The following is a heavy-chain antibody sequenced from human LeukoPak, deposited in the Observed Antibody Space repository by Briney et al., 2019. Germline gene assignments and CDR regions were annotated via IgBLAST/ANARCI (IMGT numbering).Heavy chain of an antibody. Sequence: GGSLGLSCAASGFSFSGYAMNWVRQAPGEGLQWVSSVSHTGGNTYYADSVKGRFTISRDNSKNTLYLHMNSLRAEDTAIYYCAKDATAADGTYYFDQWGQGTLVTVSS. CDR2: VSHTGGNT. D-gene: IGHD6-13*01. CDR3: AKDATAADGTYYFDQ. V-gene: IGHV3-23*01. J-gene: IGHJ4*02. CDR1: GFSFSGYA.